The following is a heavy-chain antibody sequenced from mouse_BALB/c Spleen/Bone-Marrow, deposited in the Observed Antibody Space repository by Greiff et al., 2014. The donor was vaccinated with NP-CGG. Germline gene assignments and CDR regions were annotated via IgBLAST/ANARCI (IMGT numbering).Heavy chain of an antibody. CDR1: GFTFSSYA. CDR2: ISSGGSYT. V-gene: IGHV5-9-3*01. J-gene: IGHJ3*01. CDR3: ARPRFAY. Sequence: EVKLQESEGGLVKPGGSLKLSCAASGFTFSSYAMSWVRQTPEKRLEWVATISSGGSYTYYPDSVKGRFTISRDNAKNTLYLQMSSLRSEDTAMYYCARPRFAYWGQGTLVTVSA.